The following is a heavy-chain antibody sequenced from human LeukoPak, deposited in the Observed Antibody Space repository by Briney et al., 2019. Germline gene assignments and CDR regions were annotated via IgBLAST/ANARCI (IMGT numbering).Heavy chain of an antibody. CDR1: SGSFSSYY. V-gene: IGHV4-34*01. J-gene: IGHJ6*03. Sequence: SETLSLTCAVYSGSFSSYYWSWIRQPPGKGLEWIGEINHSGSTNYNPSLKSRVTISVDTSKNQFSLKLSSVTAADTAVYYCAAGADYYYMDVWGKGTTVTVSS. D-gene: IGHD3-10*01. CDR2: INHSGST. CDR3: AAGADYYYMDV.